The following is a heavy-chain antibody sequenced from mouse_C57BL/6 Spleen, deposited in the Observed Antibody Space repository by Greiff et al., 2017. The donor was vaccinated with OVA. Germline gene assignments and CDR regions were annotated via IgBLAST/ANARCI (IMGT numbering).Heavy chain of an antibody. Sequence: QVQLQQPGAELVRPGSSVKLSCKASGYTFTSYWMHWVKQRPIQGLEWIGNIDPSDSETHYNQKFKDKATLTVDKSSSTAYMQLSRLTSEDSAVYYCARGGVTPLYFDYWGQGTTLTVSS. CDR1: GYTFTSYW. D-gene: IGHD2-2*01. CDR2: IDPSDSET. V-gene: IGHV1-52*01. CDR3: ARGGVTPLYFDY. J-gene: IGHJ2*01.